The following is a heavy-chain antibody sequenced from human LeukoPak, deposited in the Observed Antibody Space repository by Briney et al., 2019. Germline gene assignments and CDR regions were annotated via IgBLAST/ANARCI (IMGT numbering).Heavy chain of an antibody. J-gene: IGHJ4*02. CDR3: ARDYSKGGGFDF. CDR1: GGSISGFY. CDR2: MDKSGGT. D-gene: IGHD4-11*01. V-gene: IGHV4-59*01. Sequence: SETLSLTCTVSGGSISGFYWSWIRQPPGKGLEWIGYMDKSGGTTYNPSLKSRVTISVDTSKNQFSLNLSPVTAADTAVYYCARDYSKGGGFDFWGQGTLVTVSS.